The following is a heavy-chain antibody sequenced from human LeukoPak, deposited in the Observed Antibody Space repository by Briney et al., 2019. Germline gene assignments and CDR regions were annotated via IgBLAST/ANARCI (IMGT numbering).Heavy chain of an antibody. CDR2: INHSGST. Sequence: SETLSLTCAVYGGSFSGHYWTWIRQPPGQGLEWIGEINHSGSTNYNPSLKSRVTISVDTSKNQFSLKLSSLTAADTAVYYCARGCAVDIAMMHVDYWGQGSLVTVSS. CDR3: ARGCAVDIAMMHVDY. J-gene: IGHJ4*02. D-gene: IGHD5-18*01. V-gene: IGHV4-34*01. CDR1: GGSFSGHY.